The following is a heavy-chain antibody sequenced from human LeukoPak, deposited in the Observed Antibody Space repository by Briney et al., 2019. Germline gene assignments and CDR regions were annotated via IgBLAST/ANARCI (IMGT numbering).Heavy chain of an antibody. D-gene: IGHD3-22*01. Sequence: GASVKASCKVSGYTITQLSMHWVRQAPGTGLEWMGSFDPEDGKTIYAQKFQFRVTMSEVTSADTAFMELSSLISEDTAVYYCATDREYYEDSGSPLTDWGQGTLVTVSS. V-gene: IGHV1-24*01. CDR2: FDPEDGKT. J-gene: IGHJ4*02. CDR1: GYTITQLS. CDR3: ATDREYYEDSGSPLTD.